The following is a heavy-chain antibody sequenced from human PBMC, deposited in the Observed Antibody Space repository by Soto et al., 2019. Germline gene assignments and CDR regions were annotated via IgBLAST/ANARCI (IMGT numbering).Heavy chain of an antibody. CDR1: GGSISSGGYY. D-gene: IGHD3-22*01. V-gene: IGHV4-39*01. CDR2: IYHTGNA. CDR3: ARDFFDSSDYTTNWFDP. J-gene: IGHJ5*02. Sequence: SETLSLTCTVSGGSISSGGYYWTWIRQHPRKGLEWIGSIYHTGNAYYNPSLKSRVTISVDTSKNQFSLKLTSMTAADAALYYCARDFFDSSDYTTNWFDPWGQGTLVTVSS.